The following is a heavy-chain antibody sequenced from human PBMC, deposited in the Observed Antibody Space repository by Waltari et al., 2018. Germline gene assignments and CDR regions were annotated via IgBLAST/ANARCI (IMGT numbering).Heavy chain of an antibody. D-gene: IGHD3-16*01. J-gene: IGHJ4*02. V-gene: IGHV4-38-2*02. CDR3: ARNPSRGRIWGSPIVPTQSLDY. Sequence: QVQLQESGPGLVKPSETLSLTCTVSGYSISSGYYWGWIRQPPGKGLEWIGSIYHSGRTYYNPSLKSRVTISVDTSKNQFSLKRSSVTAADTAVYYCARNPSRGRIWGSPIVPTQSLDYWGQGTLVTVSS. CDR2: IYHSGRT. CDR1: GYSISSGYY.